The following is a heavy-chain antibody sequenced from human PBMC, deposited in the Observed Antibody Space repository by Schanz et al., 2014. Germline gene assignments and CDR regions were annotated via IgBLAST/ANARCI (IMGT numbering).Heavy chain of an antibody. CDR3: AKGRFGELRAFDI. J-gene: IGHJ3*02. CDR2: VSSSSSYT. D-gene: IGHD3-10*01. V-gene: IGHV3-23*01. CDR1: GFTFSSYA. Sequence: EVQLLESGGGLVQPGGSLRLSCAASGFTFSSYAMSWVRQAPGKGLEWVSYVSSSSSYTHYADSVKGRFTVSRDNAENTLYLQMISLRAEDTAVYYCAKGRFGELRAFDIWGRGTMVTVSS.